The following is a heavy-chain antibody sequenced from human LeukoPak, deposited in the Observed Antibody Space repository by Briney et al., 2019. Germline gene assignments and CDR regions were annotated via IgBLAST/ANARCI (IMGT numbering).Heavy chain of an antibody. D-gene: IGHD4-17*01. V-gene: IGHV4-61*05. CDR3: ARARGGYGDYGSWFDP. Sequence: SETLSLTCTDSGGSISNRSYYWHWIRQPPGKGLEWIGFVHYSGSTNYNPFLKSRVTISVDISKNQFSLNLSSVTAADTAVYYCARARGGYGDYGSWFDPWGQGTLVPVSS. CDR1: GGSISNRSYY. CDR2: VHYSGST. J-gene: IGHJ5*02.